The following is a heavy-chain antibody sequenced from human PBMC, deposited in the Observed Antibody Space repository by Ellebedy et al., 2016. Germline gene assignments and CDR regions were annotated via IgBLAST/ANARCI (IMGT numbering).Heavy chain of an antibody. V-gene: IGHV5-51*01. J-gene: IGHJ6*02. CDR3: ASAGIHYYYGMDV. D-gene: IGHD6-13*01. CDR2: IYPGDSDT. Sequence: GESLKISXKGSGYSFTSYWIGWVRQMPGKGLEWMGIIYPGDSDTRYSPSFRGQVSISADKSISTAYLQWSSLKASDTAMYYCASAGIHYYYGMDVWGQGTTVTVSS. CDR1: GYSFTSYW.